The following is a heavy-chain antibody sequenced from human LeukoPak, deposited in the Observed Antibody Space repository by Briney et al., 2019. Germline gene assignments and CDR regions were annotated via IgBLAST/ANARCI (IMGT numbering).Heavy chain of an antibody. J-gene: IGHJ3*02. CDR2: IYYSGST. CDR3: ARHDRPGELLPDAFDI. D-gene: IGHD3-10*01. Sequence: SETLSLTCTVSGGSISSYYWGWIRQPPGKGLEWIGSIYYSGSTYYNPSLKSRVTISVDTSKNQFSLKLSSVTAADTAVYYCARHDRPGELLPDAFDIWGQGTMVTVSS. V-gene: IGHV4-39*01. CDR1: GGSISSYY.